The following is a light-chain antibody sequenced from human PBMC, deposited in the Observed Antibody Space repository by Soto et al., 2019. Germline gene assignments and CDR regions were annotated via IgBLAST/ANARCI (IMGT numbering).Light chain of an antibody. Sequence: QSALTQPRSVSGSPGQSVTISCTGTSSDVGGYKYVSWYQQHPGKAPKLMISDVSKRPSGVSDRFSGSKSGNTASLTISGLQAEDEADYYCCSYAGSYTYVFGTGTKVTVL. J-gene: IGLJ1*01. CDR1: SSDVGGYKY. CDR3: CSYAGSYTYV. CDR2: DVS. V-gene: IGLV2-11*01.